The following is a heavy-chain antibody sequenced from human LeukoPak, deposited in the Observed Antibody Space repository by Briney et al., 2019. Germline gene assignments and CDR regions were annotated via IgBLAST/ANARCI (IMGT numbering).Heavy chain of an antibody. D-gene: IGHD2-15*01. CDR1: GFTFSNFA. Sequence: PGGSLRLSCAASGFTFSNFAMHWVRQAPGKGLERVPVILYDGRNKYYGDSVEGRLTISRDNSKNTVYLEMNSLRAEDTAVYYCAKDLMKTGYCSGASCYGRTDWGQGTLVTVSS. CDR3: AKDLMKTGYCSGASCYGRTD. CDR2: ILYDGRNK. J-gene: IGHJ4*02. V-gene: IGHV3-30*18.